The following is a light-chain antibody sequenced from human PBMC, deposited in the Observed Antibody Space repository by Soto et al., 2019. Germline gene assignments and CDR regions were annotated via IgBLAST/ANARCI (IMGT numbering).Light chain of an antibody. J-gene: IGKJ1*01. Sequence: DIVMTQSPDSLAVSLGERATINCKSSQSVLYSSNNKNYLAWYQQKPGQPPKLLIYWASTRESGVPDRFSGSGSGTDFTLTISRLQAEDVAVYYCQQYYSTPRPFGQGTKVEIK. CDR3: QQYYSTPRP. CDR2: WAS. V-gene: IGKV4-1*01. CDR1: QSVLYSSNNKNY.